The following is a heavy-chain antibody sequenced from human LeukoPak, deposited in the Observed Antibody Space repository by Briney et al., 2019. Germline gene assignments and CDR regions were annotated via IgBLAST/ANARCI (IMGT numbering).Heavy chain of an antibody. D-gene: IGHD6-25*01. CDR3: ARGRPGDYFDY. V-gene: IGHV1-2*02. J-gene: IGHJ4*02. CDR2: INPNSGGT. CDR1: GYTFTGYF. Sequence: ASVKVSCKASGYTFTGYFMHWVRQAPGQDLEWMGWINPNSGGTSYPQNFQGRVTMTRDTSISTAYMDLSRLRSDDTAVYYCARGRPGDYFDYWGQGTLVTVSS.